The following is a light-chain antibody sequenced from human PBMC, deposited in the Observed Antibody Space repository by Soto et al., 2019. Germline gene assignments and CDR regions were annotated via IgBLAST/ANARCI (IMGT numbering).Light chain of an antibody. Sequence: SALTQPPSASGTPGQRVTISCSGGSSKIGTNAVNWYQQLPGTAPKLLIYNNNQRPSGVPDRFSGSKSGTSASLAISGLQSEDEADYYCAAWDDSLNGYVFGTGTKVTVL. CDR3: AAWDDSLNGYV. CDR1: SSKIGTNA. CDR2: NNN. J-gene: IGLJ1*01. V-gene: IGLV1-44*01.